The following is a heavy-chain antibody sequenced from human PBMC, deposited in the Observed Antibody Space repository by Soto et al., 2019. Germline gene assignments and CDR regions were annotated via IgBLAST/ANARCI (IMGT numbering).Heavy chain of an antibody. Sequence: QVHLVQSGAEVKKPGSSVKVSCKASGGTFSSYAISWVRQAPGQGLEWMGGLIPIFGTANYAQKFQGRVTISADESKSTAYMELSRLRSEDKAVYYCARSYWNYYGSGSYYLNWFDPWGQGTLVTVSS. CDR2: LIPIFGTA. D-gene: IGHD3-10*01. V-gene: IGHV1-69*01. CDR3: ARSYWNYYGSGSYYLNWFDP. J-gene: IGHJ5*02. CDR1: GGTFSSYA.